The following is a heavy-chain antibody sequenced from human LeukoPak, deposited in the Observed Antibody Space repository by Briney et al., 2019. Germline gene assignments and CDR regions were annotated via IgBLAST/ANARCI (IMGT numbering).Heavy chain of an antibody. V-gene: IGHV4-59*01. CDR2: IYYSGST. J-gene: IGHJ5*02. CDR3: ARAQPYSWNYLGVNWFDP. Sequence: PSETLSLTCTVSGGSISSYYWSWIRQPPGKGLEWIGYIYYSGSTNYNPSLKSRVTISVDTSKNQFSLKLSSVTAADTAVYYCARAQPYSWNYLGVNWFDPWGQGTLVTVSS. CDR1: GGSISSYY. D-gene: IGHD1-1*01.